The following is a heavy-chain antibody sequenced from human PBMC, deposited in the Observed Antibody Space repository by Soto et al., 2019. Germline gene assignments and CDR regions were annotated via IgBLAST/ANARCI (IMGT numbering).Heavy chain of an antibody. CDR2: IYSGGSR. Sequence: LRLSCSASGFTVSNHYMTWVRQAPGKGLEWVSVIYSGGSRYYADSVKGRFAISRDHSKNTLYLQMNSLTAEDTAVYYCTRALPDFETTGHYIDYWGQGTLVTVSS. V-gene: IGHV3-53*01. D-gene: IGHD2-8*02. CDR3: TRALPDFETTGHYIDY. CDR1: GFTVSNHY. J-gene: IGHJ4*02.